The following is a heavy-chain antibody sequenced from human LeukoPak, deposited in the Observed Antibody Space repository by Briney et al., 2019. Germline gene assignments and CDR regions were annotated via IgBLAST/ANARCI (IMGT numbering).Heavy chain of an antibody. CDR3: ASQSGIAAAGISDY. V-gene: IGHV4-38-2*02. CDR2: IYHSGST. Sequence: TSETLSLTCTVSGYSISSGYYWGWIRQPPGKGLEWIGSIYHSGSTYYNPSLKSRVTISVDTSKNQFSLKLSSVTAADTAVYYCASQSGIAAAGISDYWGQGALVTVSS. J-gene: IGHJ4*02. D-gene: IGHD6-13*01. CDR1: GYSISSGYY.